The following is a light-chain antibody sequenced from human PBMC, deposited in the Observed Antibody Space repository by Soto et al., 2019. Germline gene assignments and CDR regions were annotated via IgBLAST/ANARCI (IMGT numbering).Light chain of an antibody. CDR3: SSYTSSSTRV. Sequence: QSALTQPASVSGSPGQSITISCTGTSSDVGGYNYVSWYQQHPGKAPKLIIPDVSYRPSGFSNRFSGSKSGNTASLTISGLQAEDEADYYCSSYTSSSTRVFGTGTKLTVL. CDR2: DVS. CDR1: SSDVGGYNY. V-gene: IGLV2-14*01. J-gene: IGLJ1*01.